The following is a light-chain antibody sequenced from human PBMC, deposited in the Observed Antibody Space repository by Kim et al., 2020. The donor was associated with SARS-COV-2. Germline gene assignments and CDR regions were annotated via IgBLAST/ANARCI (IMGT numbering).Light chain of an antibody. V-gene: IGLV3-1*01. Sequence: VSPGQTATITCSGDGMGDKYVCWFQQKPGQSPVMVIYQDSRRPSGIPERFSGSNSGNTATLTIRGTQAIDEADYYCQAWDSNTGVFGTGTKVTVL. CDR2: QDS. CDR3: QAWDSNTGV. CDR1: GMGDKY. J-gene: IGLJ1*01.